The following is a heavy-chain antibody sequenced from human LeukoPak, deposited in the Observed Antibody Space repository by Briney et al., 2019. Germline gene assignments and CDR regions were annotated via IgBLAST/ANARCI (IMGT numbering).Heavy chain of an antibody. CDR1: GFTFSSYE. V-gene: IGHV3-48*03. Sequence: GGSLRLSCAASGFTFSSYEMNWVCQAPGKGLEWVSYISSSGSTIYYADSVKGRFTISRDNAKNSLYLQMNSLRAEDTAVYYCARDTTYYDFWSGYSFAFDIWGQGTMVTVSS. J-gene: IGHJ3*02. CDR3: ARDTTYYDFWSGYSFAFDI. D-gene: IGHD3-3*01. CDR2: ISSSGSTI.